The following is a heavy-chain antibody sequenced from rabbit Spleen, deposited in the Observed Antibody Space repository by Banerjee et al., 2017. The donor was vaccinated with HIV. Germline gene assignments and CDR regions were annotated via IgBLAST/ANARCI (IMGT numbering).Heavy chain of an antibody. Sequence: QSLEESGGDLVKPGASLTLTCTASGFSFSSRYYMCWVRQAPGKGLEWIACIYAGSSGGTYYASWAKGRFTISKTSSTTVTLQMSSLTAADTATYFCARDTSTSFSTYGMDLWGPGTLVTVS. CDR2: IYAGSSGGT. J-gene: IGHJ6*01. CDR3: ARDTSTSFSTYGMDL. V-gene: IGHV1S40*01. D-gene: IGHD1-1*01. CDR1: GFSFSSRYY.